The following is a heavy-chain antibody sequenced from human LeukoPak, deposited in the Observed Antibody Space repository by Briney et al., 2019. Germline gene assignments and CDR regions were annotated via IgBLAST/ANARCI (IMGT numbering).Heavy chain of an antibody. CDR3: ARDFLTTGSAFDI. Sequence: PGGSLRLSCAASGFTFSSYAMSWVRQAPGKGLEWVSAISGSGGSTYYADSVKGRFTISRDNAKNTLYLQMNSLRAEDTAVYYCARDFLTTGSAFDIWGPGTMVTVSS. CDR2: ISGSGGST. J-gene: IGHJ3*02. V-gene: IGHV3-23*01. CDR1: GFTFSSYA. D-gene: IGHD4-17*01.